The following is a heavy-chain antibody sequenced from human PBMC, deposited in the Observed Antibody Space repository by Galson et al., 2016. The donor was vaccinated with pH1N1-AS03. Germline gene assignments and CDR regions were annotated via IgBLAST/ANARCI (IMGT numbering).Heavy chain of an antibody. Sequence: QSGAEVKEPGESLKISCKGSGYRFTSYWIAWVRQVPGKGLEWMGIIYPGDSDTRYSPSFQGHVTMSADKSINTVYLHWGSLKASDTAMYYCARPLSSMITMGGLIVTEAFDAWGQGTMLTVSS. CDR1: GYRFTSYW. V-gene: IGHV5-51*01. CDR3: ARPLSSMITMGGLIVTEAFDA. D-gene: IGHD3-16*02. CDR2: IYPGDSDT. J-gene: IGHJ3*01.